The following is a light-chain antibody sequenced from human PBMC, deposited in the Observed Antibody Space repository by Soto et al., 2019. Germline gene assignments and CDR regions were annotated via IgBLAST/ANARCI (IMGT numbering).Light chain of an antibody. CDR1: RGDVGGCNY. J-gene: IGLJ1*01. CDR3: SSYTSRSTYV. Sequence: QSVLTQPASVSGSPGQSITISCSGTRGDVGGCNYVYWHQHHPGKAPKLLIYDVTNRPSGVSNRFSASKSGNTASLTISGLQPEDEADYYCSSYTSRSTYVFGTGTKVTVL. CDR2: DVT. V-gene: IGLV2-14*03.